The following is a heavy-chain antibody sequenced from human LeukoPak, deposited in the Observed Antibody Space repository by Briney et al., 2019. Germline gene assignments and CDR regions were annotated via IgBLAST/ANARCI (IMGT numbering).Heavy chain of an antibody. J-gene: IGHJ4*02. V-gene: IGHV5-51*01. D-gene: IGHD2-15*01. CDR2: IYPGDSDT. Sequence: NHGESLKISCKGSGYSFTSYWIGWVRQMPGKGLEWMGIIYPGDSDTRYSPSFQGRVTISADKSISTAYLQWSSLKASDTAMYYCARRSVLVAFDYWGQGTLVTVSS. CDR1: GYSFTSYW. CDR3: ARRSVLVAFDY.